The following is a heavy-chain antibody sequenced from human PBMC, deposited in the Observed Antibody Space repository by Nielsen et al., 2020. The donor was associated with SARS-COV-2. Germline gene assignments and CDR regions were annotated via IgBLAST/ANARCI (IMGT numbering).Heavy chain of an antibody. Sequence: GESLKISCAASGFTFSSYDMHWVRQAPGKGPEWVATVWNGGTRTLYLDSVEGRFTISRDDSKDTLYLQMNSLRVEDSAVYYCARGPTNFGLVYYYFDSWGQGALVTVSS. D-gene: IGHD3/OR15-3a*01. CDR3: ARGPTNFGLVYYYFDS. CDR1: GFTFSSYD. CDR2: VWNGGTRT. V-gene: IGHV3-33*08. J-gene: IGHJ4*02.